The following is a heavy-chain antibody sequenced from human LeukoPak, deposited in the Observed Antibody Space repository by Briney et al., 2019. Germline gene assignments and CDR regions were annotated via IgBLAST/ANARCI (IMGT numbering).Heavy chain of an antibody. V-gene: IGHV1-69*05. CDR3: ASLSNPRGYSYGLPSNFDY. CDR2: IIPIFGTA. J-gene: IGHJ4*02. CDR1: GGTFSSHA. D-gene: IGHD5-18*01. Sequence: SVKVSCKASGGTFSSHAISWVRQAPGQGLGWMGGIIPIFGTANYAQKFQGRVTITTDESTSTAYMELSSLRSEDTAVYYCASLSNPRGYSYGLPSNFDYWGQGTLVTVSS.